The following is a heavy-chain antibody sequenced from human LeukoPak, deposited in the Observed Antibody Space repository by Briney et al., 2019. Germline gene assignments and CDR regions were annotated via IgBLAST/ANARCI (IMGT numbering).Heavy chain of an antibody. CDR2: IYYSGST. CDR3: AATHVYGMDV. J-gene: IGHJ6*02. V-gene: IGHV4-30-4*08. Sequence: PSETLSLTCTVSGGSISSSSYYWGWIRQPPGKGLEWIGYIYYSGSTYYNPSLKSRVTISVDTSKNQFPLKLSSVTAADTAVYYCAATHVYGMDVWGQGTTVTVSS. CDR1: GGSISSSSYY.